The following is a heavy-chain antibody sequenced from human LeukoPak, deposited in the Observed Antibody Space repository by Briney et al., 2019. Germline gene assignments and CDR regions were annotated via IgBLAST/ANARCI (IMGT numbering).Heavy chain of an antibody. CDR3: ARDKGYNWNYPYFDY. V-gene: IGHV1-69*01. Sequence: ASVKVSCKASGGTFSSYAISWVRQAPGQGLEWMGGIIPIFGTANHAQKFQGRVTITADESTSTAYMELSSLRSEDTAVYYCARDKGYNWNYPYFDYWGQGTLVTVSS. J-gene: IGHJ4*02. D-gene: IGHD1-7*01. CDR1: GGTFSSYA. CDR2: IIPIFGTA.